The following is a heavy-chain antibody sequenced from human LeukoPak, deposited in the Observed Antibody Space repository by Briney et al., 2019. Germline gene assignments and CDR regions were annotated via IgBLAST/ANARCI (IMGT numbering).Heavy chain of an antibody. CDR3: AKDEGYYESSGYYPDY. CDR2: ISSTGAGT. V-gene: IGHV3-23*01. Sequence: GGSLRLSCAASGFTFSSYAMSWVHQAPGKGLEWVSAISSTGAGTYYSDSVKGRFTVSRDNSKNTLYLQMNSLRVEDTAIYYCAKDEGYYESSGYYPDYWGQGTLVTVSS. J-gene: IGHJ4*02. D-gene: IGHD3-22*01. CDR1: GFTFSSYA.